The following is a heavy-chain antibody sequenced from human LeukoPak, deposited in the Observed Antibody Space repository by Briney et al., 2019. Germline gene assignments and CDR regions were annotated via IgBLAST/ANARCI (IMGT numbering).Heavy chain of an antibody. CDR1: GFTFSSYA. Sequence: GGSLRLSCAASGFTFSSYAMSWVRQAPGKGLEWVSAISGSGGSTYYADSVKGRFTISRDNAKNSLYLQMNSLRAEDTAVYYCARDGRGALDYWGQGTLVTVSS. CDR3: ARDGRGALDY. V-gene: IGHV3-23*01. J-gene: IGHJ4*02. CDR2: ISGSGGST. D-gene: IGHD1-1*01.